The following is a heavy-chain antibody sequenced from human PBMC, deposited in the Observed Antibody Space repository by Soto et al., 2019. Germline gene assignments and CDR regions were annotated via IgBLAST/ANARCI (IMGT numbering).Heavy chain of an antibody. CDR2: ISSSSSYI. CDR3: ARGGDILTGYYTMDY. Sequence: GGSLRLSCAASGFTFSSYSMNWVRQAPGKGLEWVSSISSSSSYIYYADSVKGRFTISRDNAKNSLYLQMNSLRAEDTAVYYCARGGDILTGYYTMDYCGQGTLVTVSS. CDR1: GFTFSSYS. J-gene: IGHJ4*02. V-gene: IGHV3-21*01. D-gene: IGHD3-9*01.